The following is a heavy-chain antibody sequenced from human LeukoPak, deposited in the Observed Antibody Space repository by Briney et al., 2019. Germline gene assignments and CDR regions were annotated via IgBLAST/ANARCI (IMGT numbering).Heavy chain of an antibody. CDR3: ARDSWYYDFWSGYNP. D-gene: IGHD3-3*01. J-gene: IGHJ5*02. V-gene: IGHV4-34*01. Sequence: SETLSLTCAVYGGSFSGYYWSWIRQPPGKGLEWIGEINHSGSTNYNPSLKSRVTISVDTSKNQFSLKLSSVTAADTAVYYCARDSWYYDFWSGYNPWGQGTLVTVSS. CDR1: GGSFSGYY. CDR2: INHSGST.